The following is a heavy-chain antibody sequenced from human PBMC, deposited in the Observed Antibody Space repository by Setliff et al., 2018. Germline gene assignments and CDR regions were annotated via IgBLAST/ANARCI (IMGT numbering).Heavy chain of an antibody. CDR1: GYTFTSYG. Sequence: GASVKVSCKASGYTFTSYGISWVRQAPGQGLEWMGWISAYNGNTNYAQKLQGRVTMTTDTSTSTAYMELSSLRSEDTAVYYCARDGVYSSSRGLFDYWGQGTLVTVSS. J-gene: IGHJ4*02. D-gene: IGHD6-13*01. V-gene: IGHV1-18*01. CDR2: ISAYNGNT. CDR3: ARDGVYSSSRGLFDY.